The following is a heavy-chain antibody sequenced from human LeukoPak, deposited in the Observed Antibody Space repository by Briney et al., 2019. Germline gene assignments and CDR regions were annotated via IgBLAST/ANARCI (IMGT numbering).Heavy chain of an antibody. CDR3: ARYSIAAAGTPIFTLSFDY. CDR2: ISGSGGGT. V-gene: IGHV3-23*01. Sequence: PGGSLRLSCAASGFTFSSYAMSWVRQAPGKGLEWVSAISGSGGGTYYADSVKGRFTISRDNSKNTLYLQMNSLRAEDTAVYYCARYSIAAAGTPIFTLSFDYWGQGTLVTVSS. CDR1: GFTFSSYA. J-gene: IGHJ4*02. D-gene: IGHD6-13*01.